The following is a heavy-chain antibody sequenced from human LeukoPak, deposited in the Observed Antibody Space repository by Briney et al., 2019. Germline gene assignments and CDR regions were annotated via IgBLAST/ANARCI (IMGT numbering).Heavy chain of an antibody. Sequence: GGSLRLSCAASGFTFSSYAMSWVRQAPGKGLEWVSGITGSGGATYYADSVKGRFTISRDNSKDTLYLQMNSLRAEDTAVYYCAKSVEMATNLFDYWGQGTLVTVSS. D-gene: IGHD5-24*01. J-gene: IGHJ4*02. CDR1: GFTFSSYA. CDR3: AKSVEMATNLFDY. CDR2: ITGSGGAT. V-gene: IGHV3-23*01.